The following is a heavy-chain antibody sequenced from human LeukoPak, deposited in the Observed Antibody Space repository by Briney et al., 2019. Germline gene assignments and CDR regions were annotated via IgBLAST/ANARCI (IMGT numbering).Heavy chain of an antibody. J-gene: IGHJ4*02. Sequence: ASVTVSCKASGYTFTGYYMHWVRQAPGQGLEWMGWINPNSGGTNYAQKFQGRVTMTRDTSISTAYMELSRLRSDDTAVYYCARDFGPGGSYFDYWGQGTLVTVSS. D-gene: IGHD3-16*01. CDR2: INPNSGGT. CDR3: ARDFGPGGSYFDY. V-gene: IGHV1-2*02. CDR1: GYTFTGYY.